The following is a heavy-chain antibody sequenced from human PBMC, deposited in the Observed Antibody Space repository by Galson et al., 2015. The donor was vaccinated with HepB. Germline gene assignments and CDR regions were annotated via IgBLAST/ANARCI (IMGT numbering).Heavy chain of an antibody. CDR1: GFTFGSYV. Sequence: SLRLSCAASGFTFGSYVMHWVRQAPGKGLEWVALIWNDGGHKYYADSVKGRFTISRDNSKNMVYLHMNSLRAEDTAVYYCARDRGDFWSGYEGLDGMDVWGQGTTVTVSS. CDR3: ARDRGDFWSGYEGLDGMDV. CDR2: IWNDGGHK. V-gene: IGHV3-33*01. D-gene: IGHD3-3*01. J-gene: IGHJ6*02.